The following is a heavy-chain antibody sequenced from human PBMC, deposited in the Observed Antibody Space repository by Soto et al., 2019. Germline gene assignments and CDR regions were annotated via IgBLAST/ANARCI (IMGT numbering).Heavy chain of an antibody. J-gene: IGHJ3*02. CDR1: GYTFTSYD. CDR2: MTPNSGST. Sequence: QVQLVQSGAEVKKPGASVKVSCQASGYTFTSYDINWVRQATGQGFEWMGWMTPNSGSTAYAQKFQGRVTMIRNTSISTAYMELSRLRSEDTALYYCARERGAFDIWGQGTMVTGSS. CDR3: ARERGAFDI. V-gene: IGHV1-8*01.